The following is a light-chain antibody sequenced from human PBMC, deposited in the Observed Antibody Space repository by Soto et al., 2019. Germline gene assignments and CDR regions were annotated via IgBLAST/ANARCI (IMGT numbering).Light chain of an antibody. V-gene: IGKV3D-15*01. CDR2: DAS. CDR3: QQYNNWPPVYT. CDR1: QSVSSK. J-gene: IGKJ2*01. Sequence: EIVMTQSPATLSVSPGERATLSCRASQSVSSKLDWYQQKPGQAPRLLIYDASTRATGIPGRFSGSGSGTEFTLTVSSLQFEDFAVYYCQQYNNWPPVYTFGQGTKLEIK.